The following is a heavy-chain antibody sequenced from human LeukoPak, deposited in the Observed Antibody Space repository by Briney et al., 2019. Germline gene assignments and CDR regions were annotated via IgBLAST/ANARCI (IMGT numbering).Heavy chain of an antibody. D-gene: IGHD4-17*01. CDR1: GGSISSGGYY. V-gene: IGHV4-31*03. CDR3: ARGTTVTTFDY. Sequence: PSQTLSLTCTVSGGSISSGGYYWSWIRQHPGKGLEWIGYTYYSGSTYYNPSLKSRVTISVDTSKNQFSLKLSSVTAADTAVYYCARGTTVTTFDYWGQGTLVTVSS. CDR2: TYYSGST. J-gene: IGHJ4*02.